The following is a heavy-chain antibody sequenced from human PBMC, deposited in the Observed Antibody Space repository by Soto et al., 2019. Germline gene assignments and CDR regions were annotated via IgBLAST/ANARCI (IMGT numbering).Heavy chain of an antibody. CDR2: IYYSGTT. J-gene: IGHJ4*02. Sequence: PSETLSLTCTVSGDSISSGGYYWSWIRQHPGKGLECIGYIYYSGTTDYNPSLKSRTTISVDTSKNQFSLRLRSVTAADTAVYYCARHGDGYNYGTFTGFDYWGQGTLVTVSS. CDR3: ARHGDGYNYGTFTGFDY. D-gene: IGHD5-18*01. V-gene: IGHV4-31*03. CDR1: GDSISSGGYY.